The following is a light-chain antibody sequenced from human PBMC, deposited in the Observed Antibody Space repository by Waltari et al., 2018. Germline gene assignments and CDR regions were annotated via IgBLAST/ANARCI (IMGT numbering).Light chain of an antibody. CDR3: MQGTHWPWT. CDR1: QSLVSSDGNTY. J-gene: IGKJ1*01. V-gene: IGKV2-30*01. CDR2: KVS. Sequence: DVAMTQSPLSLPVTLGQPASISCRSSQSLVSSDGNTYFNWFQLRPGQSPRRLLYKVSNRDSGVPDRFSGSGSGTDFTLRISRVEAEDVGVYYCMQGTHWPWTFGQGTKVEIK.